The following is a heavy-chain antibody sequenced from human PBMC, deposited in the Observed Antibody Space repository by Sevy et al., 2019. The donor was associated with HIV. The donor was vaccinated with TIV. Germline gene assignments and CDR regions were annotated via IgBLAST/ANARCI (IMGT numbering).Heavy chain of an antibody. V-gene: IGHV3-23*01. J-gene: IGHJ4*02. CDR3: AKGVVSMASRQGYFDY. CDR2: ISGTGLST. D-gene: IGHD6-6*01. CDR1: GFTFSNYA. Sequence: GGSLRLSCAASGFTFSNYAMNWVRQAPGKGLEWVSTISGTGLSTYYADSVKGRFTISRDNSKNTLYLQMNTLRAEDTAFYFCAKGVVSMASRQGYFDYWGQGTLVTVSS.